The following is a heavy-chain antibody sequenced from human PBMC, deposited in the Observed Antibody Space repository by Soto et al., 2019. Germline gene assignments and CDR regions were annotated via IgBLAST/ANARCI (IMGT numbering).Heavy chain of an antibody. J-gene: IGHJ5*02. CDR2: ISGDGTST. CDR1: GFTFSRHW. CDR3: VREVIEAVGTIWWFDP. V-gene: IGHV3-74*03. Sequence: PGGSLRLSCAASGFTFSRHWMHWVRQTPGKGPVWVSRISGDGTSTKYADSVKGRFTIARDNAKNTLFLQMSSLRVEDTAVYYCVREVIEAVGTIWWFDPWGQGTLVTVSS. D-gene: IGHD3-22*01.